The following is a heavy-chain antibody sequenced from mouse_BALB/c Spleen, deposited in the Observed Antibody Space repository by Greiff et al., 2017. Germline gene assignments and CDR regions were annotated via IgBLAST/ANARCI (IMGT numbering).Heavy chain of an antibody. CDR2: ISSGGSYT. J-gene: IGHJ4*01. V-gene: IGHV5-6*01. CDR1: GFTFSSYG. CDR3: ARSPPPYYYAMDY. Sequence: EVQRVESGGGLVKPGGSLKLSCAASGFTFSSYGMSWVRQTPDKRLEWVATISSGGSYTYYPDSVKGRFTISRDNAKNTLYLQMSSLKSEDTAMYYCARSPPPYYYAMDYWGQGTSVTVSS.